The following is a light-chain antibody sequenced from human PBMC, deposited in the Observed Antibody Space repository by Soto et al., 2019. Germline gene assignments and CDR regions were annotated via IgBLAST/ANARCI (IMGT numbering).Light chain of an antibody. CDR2: RNN. CDR3: TSWYDSLYHVV. V-gene: IGLV1-47*01. CDR1: RSNIGSNY. Sequence: QSVLTQPPSASGTPGQRVTFSCSGGRSNIGSNYVFWYQQFPGTAPKLLIYRNNQRPSGVPDRFSGSKSGPSASLAISGLRSEDEADYYCTSWYDSLYHVVFGGGTKLTVL. J-gene: IGLJ2*01.